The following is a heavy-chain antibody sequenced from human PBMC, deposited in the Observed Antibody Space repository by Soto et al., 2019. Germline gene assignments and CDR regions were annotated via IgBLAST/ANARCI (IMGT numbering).Heavy chain of an antibody. Sequence: XGSLRLSCESSVFTFSSYAMTCVRQFPGKGLEWVSSIRGSGGSTYHADSVKGRFTIFRDNSKNTLYLHMNSLRAEDTAVYYCAKSTLSGGHDGFEILGQGTMVNVTS. CDR3: AKSTLSGGHDGFEI. D-gene: IGHD6-25*01. J-gene: IGHJ3*02. CDR1: VFTFSSYA. CDR2: IRGSGGST. V-gene: IGHV3-23*01.